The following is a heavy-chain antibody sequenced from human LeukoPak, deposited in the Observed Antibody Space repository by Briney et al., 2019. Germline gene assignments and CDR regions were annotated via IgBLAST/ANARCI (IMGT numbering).Heavy chain of an antibody. CDR3: ARHAGNYGGAFDI. CDR2: IHYSGNT. J-gene: IGHJ3*02. Sequence: SETLSLTCTVSGGSVSSYYWSWIRQPPGKGLEWIGHIHYSGNTNYNPSLKSRVTMSLDTSENHSSLKVNSVTAADTAVYYCARHAGNYGGAFDIWGQGTTVTVSS. V-gene: IGHV4-59*02. D-gene: IGHD3-16*01. CDR1: GGSVSSYY.